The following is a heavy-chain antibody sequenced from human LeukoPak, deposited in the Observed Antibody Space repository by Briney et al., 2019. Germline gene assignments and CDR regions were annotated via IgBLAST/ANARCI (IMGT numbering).Heavy chain of an antibody. CDR1: RFTFSNSV. V-gene: IGHV3-23*01. J-gene: IGHJ4*02. Sequence: PGGSLRLSCAASRFTFSNSVMSWVRQAPGKGLEWVSTINAGGTATYYAVSVNGRFTISRDNAKNSLYLQMNSLRAEDTAVYYCARDRGEWYFDYWGQGTLVTVSS. CDR2: INAGGTAT. CDR3: ARDRGEWYFDY. D-gene: IGHD3-16*01.